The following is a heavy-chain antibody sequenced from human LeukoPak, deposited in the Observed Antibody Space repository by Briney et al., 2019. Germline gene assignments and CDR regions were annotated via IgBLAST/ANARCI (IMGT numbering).Heavy chain of an antibody. CDR3: ARDQLPDIVVVLNYYYGMDV. V-gene: IGHV1-18*01. Sequence: GASVKVSCKASGYTFTSYGISWVRQAPGQGLEWMGWISAYNGNTNYVQKLQGRVTMTTDTSTSTAYMELRSLRSDDTAVYYCARDQLPDIVVVLNYYYGMDVWGQGTTVTVSS. CDR1: GYTFTSYG. CDR2: ISAYNGNT. D-gene: IGHD2-2*01. J-gene: IGHJ6*02.